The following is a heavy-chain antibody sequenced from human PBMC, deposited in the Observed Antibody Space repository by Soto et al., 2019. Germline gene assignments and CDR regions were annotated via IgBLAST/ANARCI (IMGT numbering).Heavy chain of an antibody. CDR1: GFTFISYA. D-gene: IGHD2-2*01. V-gene: IGHV3-23*01. J-gene: IGHJ4*02. CDR2: TSGSGGST. CDR3: AKDPRNRNLYCSSTSCFVDY. Sequence: SGGSLRLSCAASGFTFISYAMSWVLQAPWKGLEWVSATSGSGGSTYYADSVKGRFTISRDNSKNTLYLQMNSLRAEDTAVYYCAKDPRNRNLYCSSTSCFVDYWGQGTLVTVSS.